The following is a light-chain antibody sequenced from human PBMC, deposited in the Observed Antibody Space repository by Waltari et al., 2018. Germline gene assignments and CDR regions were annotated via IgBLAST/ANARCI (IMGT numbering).Light chain of an antibody. Sequence: EVVLTQSPVTLSLSAGGRAALTCMASESVYKYLAWYQQRPGQPPRLLIYDTSNRAAGVPGRFSGSGYGTDFTLTITSLEAEDFAVYFCQQGSILPLTFGGGTRVEIK. V-gene: IGKV3-11*01. CDR1: ESVYKY. CDR3: QQGSILPLT. CDR2: DTS. J-gene: IGKJ4*01.